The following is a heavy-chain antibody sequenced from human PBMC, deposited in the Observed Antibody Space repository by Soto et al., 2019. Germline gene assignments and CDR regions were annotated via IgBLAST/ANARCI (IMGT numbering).Heavy chain of an antibody. CDR2: INPSGGST. CDR1: GYTFTSYY. CDR3: ARVDNYDILTGYYFDY. V-gene: IGHV1-46*03. Sequence: ASVKVSCKASGYTFTSYYMQWVRQAPGQGLEWMGIINPSGGSTSYAQKFQGRVTMTRDTSTSTVYMELSSLRSEDTAVYYCARVDNYDILTGYYFDYWGQGTLVTVSS. D-gene: IGHD3-9*01. J-gene: IGHJ4*02.